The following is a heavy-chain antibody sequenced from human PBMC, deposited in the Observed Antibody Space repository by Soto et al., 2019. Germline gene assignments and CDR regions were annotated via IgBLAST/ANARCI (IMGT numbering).Heavy chain of an antibody. CDR2: IYHSGNT. CDR3: ARRWGEGRVDY. Sequence: QVQLQESGPGLVKPSGTLSLTCAVSGGSISSSNWWSWVRQPPGKGLEWIGEIYHSGNTNYNPSLMCRDTMAVDKSRNQFSLKLSSVTAADTAVYYCARRWGEGRVDYWGQGTLVTVSS. J-gene: IGHJ4*02. CDR1: GGSISSSNW. V-gene: IGHV4-4*02. D-gene: IGHD3-10*01.